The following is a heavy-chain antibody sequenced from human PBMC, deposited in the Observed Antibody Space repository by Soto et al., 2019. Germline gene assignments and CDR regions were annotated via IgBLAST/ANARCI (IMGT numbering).Heavy chain of an antibody. Sequence: ASVKVSCKVSGYTLTELSMHWVRQAPGKGLEWMGGFDPEDGETIYAQKFQGRVTMTEDTSTDTAYMELRSLRSDDTAVYYCARDDGSSGYFQHWGQGTLVTVSS. D-gene: IGHD3-22*01. CDR2: FDPEDGET. V-gene: IGHV1-24*01. CDR1: GYTLTELS. CDR3: ARDDGSSGYFQH. J-gene: IGHJ1*01.